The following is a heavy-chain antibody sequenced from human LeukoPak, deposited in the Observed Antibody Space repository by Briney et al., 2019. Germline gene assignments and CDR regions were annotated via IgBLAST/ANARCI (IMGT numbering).Heavy chain of an antibody. Sequence: GGSLRLSCTASGFAFSIYEMDWVRQAPGKGLEWVSYISSSGSYIQYAESVKGRFTISRDNAEKSLFLQMNSLRDEDTAVHYCARDPGYSSTGVDAFDIWGRGTMVTVSS. CDR2: ISSSGSYI. V-gene: IGHV3-48*03. CDR1: GFAFSIYE. D-gene: IGHD6-13*01. CDR3: ARDPGYSSTGVDAFDI. J-gene: IGHJ3*02.